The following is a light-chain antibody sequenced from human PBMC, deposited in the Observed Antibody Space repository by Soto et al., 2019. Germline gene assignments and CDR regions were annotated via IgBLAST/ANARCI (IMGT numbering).Light chain of an antibody. CDR2: DAS. Sequence: DIQMTQSPSTLSASVGDRVTITCRASQSISSWLAWYQQKPGKAPKLLIYDASSLESGVPSRFCGSGSWTEFTLTISSLQPDDFATYYCQQYNSYLMYTFGQGTKLEIK. V-gene: IGKV1-5*01. CDR3: QQYNSYLMYT. CDR1: QSISSW. J-gene: IGKJ2*01.